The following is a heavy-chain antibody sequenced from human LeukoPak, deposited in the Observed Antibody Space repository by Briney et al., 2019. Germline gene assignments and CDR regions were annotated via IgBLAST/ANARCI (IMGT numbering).Heavy chain of an antibody. J-gene: IGHJ3*02. CDR3: ARDKRFYYDSSGYPDLEGGAFDAFDI. V-gene: IGHV3-21*01. CDR1: GFTFSSYS. CDR2: ISSSSSYI. Sequence: TGGSLRLSWAASGFTFSSYSMNWVRQAPGKGLEWVSSISSSSSYIYYADSVKGRFTISRDNAKNSLYLQMNSLRAEDTAVYYCARDKRFYYDSSGYPDLEGGAFDAFDIWGQGTMVTVSS. D-gene: IGHD3-22*01.